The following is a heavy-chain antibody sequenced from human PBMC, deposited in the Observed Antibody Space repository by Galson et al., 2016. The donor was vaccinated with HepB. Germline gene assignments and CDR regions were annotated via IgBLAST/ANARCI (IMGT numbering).Heavy chain of an antibody. J-gene: IGHJ4*02. D-gene: IGHD3-16*02. CDR3: AQSSYDYVWGSYRFDS. Sequence: SLRLSCAASGFTFSDYAMSWVRQAPGKGLEWVSGISGNGGRTYYADSVEGRFTISRDNSKNKLYLQMNSLRAEDTAIYYCAQSSYDYVWGSYRFDSWGQGTLVTVSS. CDR1: GFTFSDYA. V-gene: IGHV3-23*01. CDR2: ISGNGGRT.